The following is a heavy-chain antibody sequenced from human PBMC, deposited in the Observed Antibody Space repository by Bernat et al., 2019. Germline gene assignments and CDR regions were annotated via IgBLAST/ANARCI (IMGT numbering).Heavy chain of an antibody. CDR3: AKAIEPKVIAMISR. D-gene: IGHD2-21*01. CDR2: ISYDGSNK. CDR1: GFTFSNYC. V-gene: IGHV3-30*18. J-gene: IGHJ4*01. Sequence: QVQLVESGGGVVQPGRSLRLSCAASGFTFSNYCMHWVRQAPGKGLEWVAVISYDGSNKYYADSVKGRFTISRDNSKNTLYLQMNSLRAEDTAVYYCAKAIEPKVIAMISRWGQGTLVTVSS.